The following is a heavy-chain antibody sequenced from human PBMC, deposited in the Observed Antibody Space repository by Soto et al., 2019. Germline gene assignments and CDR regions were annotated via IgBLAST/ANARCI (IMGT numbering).Heavy chain of an antibody. D-gene: IGHD2-21*02. CDR2: INAGNGNT. V-gene: IGHV1-3*01. J-gene: IGHJ4*02. CDR1: GYTFTGYA. Sequence: ASVKVSCKASGYTFTGYAMHWVRQAPGQRLEWMGWINAGNGNTKYSQKFQGRVTITRDTSASTAYMELSSLRSEDTAVYYCARSIVVVTALDYWGQGTLVNVSS. CDR3: ARSIVVVTALDY.